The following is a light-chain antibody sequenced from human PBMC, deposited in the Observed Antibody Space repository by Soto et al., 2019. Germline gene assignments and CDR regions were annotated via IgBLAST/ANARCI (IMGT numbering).Light chain of an antibody. CDR3: EAWDDSRYGAV. J-gene: IGLJ2*01. V-gene: IGLV1-44*01. CDR1: SSNVGTNT. CDR2: SND. Sequence: QAVLTQPPSASGTPGQGVTISCSGSSSNVGTNTVNWYKQLPGTEPKLLIYSNDLRPPGVPVRFSASTSGTAASLAILGLLSADEADDYCEAWDDSRYGAVFSGGTKLTVL.